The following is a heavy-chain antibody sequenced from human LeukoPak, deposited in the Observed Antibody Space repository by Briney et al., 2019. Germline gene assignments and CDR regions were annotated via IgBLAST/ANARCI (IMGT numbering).Heavy chain of an antibody. V-gene: IGHV7-4-1*02. D-gene: IGHD3-10*01. Sequence: ASVKVSCKASGYTFTAYYIHWVRQAPGQGLEWMGWINTNTGNPTYAQGFTGRFVFSLDTSVSTAYLQISRLKAEDTAIYYCARGFGEFVYWGQGSLVTVSS. CDR2: INTNTGNP. J-gene: IGHJ4*02. CDR1: GYTFTAYY. CDR3: ARGFGEFVY.